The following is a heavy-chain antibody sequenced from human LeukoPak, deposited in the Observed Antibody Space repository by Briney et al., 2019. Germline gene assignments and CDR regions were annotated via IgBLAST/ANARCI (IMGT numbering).Heavy chain of an antibody. V-gene: IGHV4-34*01. CDR3: ARLHYDYVWGSYRPDAFDI. J-gene: IGHJ3*02. CDR2: INHSGST. D-gene: IGHD3-16*02. Sequence: PSETLSLTCAVYGGSFSGYYWSWIRQPPGKGLGWIGEINHSGSTNYNPSLKSRVTISVDTSKNQFSLKLSSVTAADTAVYYCARLHYDYVWGSYRPDAFDIWGQGTMVTVSS. CDR1: GGSFSGYY.